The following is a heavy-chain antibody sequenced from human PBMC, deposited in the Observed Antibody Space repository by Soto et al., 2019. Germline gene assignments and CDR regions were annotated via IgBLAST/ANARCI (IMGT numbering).Heavy chain of an antibody. V-gene: IGHV5-10-1*01. CDR1: GYSFTSYW. J-gene: IGHJ6*02. Sequence: PGESLKISCKGSGYSFTSYWISWVRQMPGKGLEWMGRIDPSDSYTNYSPSFQGHVTISADKSISTAYLQWSSLKASDTAMYYCARQEGVAGQDYYYGMDVWGQGTTVTVSS. CDR3: ARQEGVAGQDYYYGMDV. D-gene: IGHD6-19*01. CDR2: IDPSDSYT.